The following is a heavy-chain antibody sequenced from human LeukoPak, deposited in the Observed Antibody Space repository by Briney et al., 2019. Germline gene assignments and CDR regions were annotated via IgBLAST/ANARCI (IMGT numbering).Heavy chain of an antibody. Sequence: GGSLRLSCAASGFTISGHWMSWVRQAPGKGLEWVANIKQDASEKYYVGSVQGRFTISRDNAKNSVFLQMNSLRAEDTAVYYCATDGGPFDNWGQGILVTVSS. V-gene: IGHV3-7*01. CDR1: GFTISGHW. J-gene: IGHJ4*02. D-gene: IGHD3-10*01. CDR2: IKQDASEK. CDR3: ATDGGPFDN.